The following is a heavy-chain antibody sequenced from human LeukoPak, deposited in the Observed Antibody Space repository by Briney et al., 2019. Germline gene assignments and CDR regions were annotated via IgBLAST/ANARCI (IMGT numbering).Heavy chain of an antibody. D-gene: IGHD1-1*01. V-gene: IGHV3-21*01. CDR1: GFTFSYYS. CDR2: ISSSSGYI. Sequence: GGSLRLSCAASGFTFSYYSMNWVRQAPGKGLEWVSSISSSSGYIYYADSVKGRFTISRDNAKNSLYLQMNSLRAEDTAVYYCAGPFGLERLEYFDYWGQGTLVTVSS. J-gene: IGHJ4*02. CDR3: AGPFGLERLEYFDY.